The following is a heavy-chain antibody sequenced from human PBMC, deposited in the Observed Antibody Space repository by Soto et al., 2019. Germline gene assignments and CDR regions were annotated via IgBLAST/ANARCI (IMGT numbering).Heavy chain of an antibody. CDR2: ISSSGDNT. D-gene: IGHD1-7*01. V-gene: IGHV3-23*01. CDR1: GFTFSPYA. Sequence: PGGSLRLSCVASGFTFSPYAMNWVRQAPGRGLEWVSGISSSGDNTYYADSVKGRFTIPRDNSQNMLYLQMSSLRADDTALYYCAKDPNGNYVGAFDMRGHGTMVTVSS. J-gene: IGHJ3*02. CDR3: AKDPNGNYVGAFDM.